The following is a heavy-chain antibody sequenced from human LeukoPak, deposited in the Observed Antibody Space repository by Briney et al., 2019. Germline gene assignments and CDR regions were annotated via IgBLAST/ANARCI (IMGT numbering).Heavy chain of an antibody. CDR3: ARDSPEFRSLILH. J-gene: IGHJ1*01. V-gene: IGHV1-69*13. CDR2: ITPLFGTA. Sequence: GASVKVSCKASEGTFSRYTLSWVRQSPGQGLEWMGGITPLFGTANYAQKFQGRVTITADESTSTAYMALSSLRSEDTAVYYCARDSPEFRSLILHWGQGTLVTVSS. D-gene: IGHD1-14*01. CDR1: EGTFSRYT.